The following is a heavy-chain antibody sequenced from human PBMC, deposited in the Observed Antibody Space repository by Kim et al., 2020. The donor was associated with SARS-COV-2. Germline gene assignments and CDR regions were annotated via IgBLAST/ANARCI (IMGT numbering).Heavy chain of an antibody. CDR2: ISYDGRNK. CDR1: GLSFDDSA. J-gene: IGHJ6*02. D-gene: IGHD3-10*01. Sequence: GGSLRLSCAASGLSFDDSAMNWVRQAPGKGLEWVAVISYDGRNKEYADSVKGRFSISRDNSKTTLSLQINSLRVEDTAVYYCARGNYYESVSLSDYYNGMDVWGQGTTVTVSS. V-gene: IGHV3-30-3*01. CDR3: ARGNYYESVSLSDYYNGMDV.